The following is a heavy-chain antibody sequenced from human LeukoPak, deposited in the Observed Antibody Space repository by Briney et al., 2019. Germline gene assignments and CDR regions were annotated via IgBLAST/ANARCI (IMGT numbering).Heavy chain of an antibody. V-gene: IGHV3-53*04. Sequence: GGSLRLSCAASGFTVRSNYMSWVRQAPGKGLEWVSFIYNDGRTYYADSVKGRFTISRHNSKNMLYLQMNSLGPEDTAVYYCQWELLDNWGQGTLVTVSS. D-gene: IGHD1-26*01. CDR1: GFTVRSNY. J-gene: IGHJ4*02. CDR2: IYNDGRT. CDR3: QWELLDN.